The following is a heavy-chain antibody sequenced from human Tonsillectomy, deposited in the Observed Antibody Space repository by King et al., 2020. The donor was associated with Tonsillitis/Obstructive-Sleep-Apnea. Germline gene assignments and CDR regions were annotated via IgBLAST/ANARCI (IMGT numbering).Heavy chain of an antibody. CDR3: ARDRLITPDSDFAFDI. V-gene: IGHV1-18*01. CDR1: GYTFTSYG. Sequence: QLVQSGAEVKKPGASVKVSCKASGYTFTSYGISWVRQAPGQGLEWMGWISAYNGNTNYAQKLQGRVTLTTATSTSTASMELRSLRSDDTAVYYCARDRLITPDSDFAFDIWGQGTMVTVSS. J-gene: IGHJ3*02. CDR2: ISAYNGNT. D-gene: IGHD1-26*01.